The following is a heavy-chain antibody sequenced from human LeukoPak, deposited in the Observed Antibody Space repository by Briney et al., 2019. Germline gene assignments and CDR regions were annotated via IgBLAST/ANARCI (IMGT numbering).Heavy chain of an antibody. J-gene: IGHJ6*02. D-gene: IGHD3-3*01. V-gene: IGHV1-69*13. Sequence: SVKVSFKASGGTFSSYAISWERQASGQGLEWMGWIIPIFGTANYAQKFQGRVTITADESTSTAYMELSSLRSEDTAVYYCARDNSIRIFGVVVDPISYYYGMDVWGQGTTVTVSS. CDR1: GGTFSSYA. CDR2: IIPIFGTA. CDR3: ARDNSIRIFGVVVDPISYYYGMDV.